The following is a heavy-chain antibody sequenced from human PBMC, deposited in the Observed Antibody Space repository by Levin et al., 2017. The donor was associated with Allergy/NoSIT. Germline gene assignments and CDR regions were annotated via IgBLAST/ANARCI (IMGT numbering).Heavy chain of an antibody. CDR2: IYYSGST. CDR1: GGSISSYY. J-gene: IGHJ6*02. Sequence: GSLRLSCTVSGGSISSYYWSWIRQPPGKGLEWIGYIYYSGSTNYNPSLKSRVTISVDTSKNQFSLKLSSVTAADTAVYYCARDLHYYYYGMDVWGQGTTVTVSS. CDR3: ARDLHYYYYGMDV. V-gene: IGHV4-59*01.